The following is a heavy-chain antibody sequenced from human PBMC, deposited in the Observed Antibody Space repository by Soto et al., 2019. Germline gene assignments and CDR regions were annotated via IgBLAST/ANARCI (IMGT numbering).Heavy chain of an antibody. CDR1: GGSISSSNW. D-gene: IGHD3-10*01. J-gene: IGHJ5*02. CDR3: ARDRVTMVRSSRWFDP. V-gene: IGHV4-4*02. CDR2: IYHSGST. Sequence: SETQSLTCAVSGGSISSSNWWSWVRQPPGKGLEWIGEIYHSGSTNYNPSLKSRVTISVDKSKNQFSLKLSSVTAADTAVYYCARDRVTMVRSSRWFDPWGQGTLVTV.